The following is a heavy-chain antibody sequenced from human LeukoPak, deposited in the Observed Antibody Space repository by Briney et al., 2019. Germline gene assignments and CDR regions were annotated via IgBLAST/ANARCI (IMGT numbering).Heavy chain of an antibody. V-gene: IGHV4-59*12. D-gene: IGHD5-12*01. Sequence: PSETLSLTCTVSGGSISSYYWSWIRQPPGKGLEWIGYIYYSGSTNYNPSLKSRVTISVKTSKNQFSLKLSSVTAADTAVYYCARRGFRYSGYVAYWGQGTLVTVSS. CDR2: IYYSGST. CDR1: GGSISSYY. J-gene: IGHJ4*02. CDR3: ARRGFRYSGYVAY.